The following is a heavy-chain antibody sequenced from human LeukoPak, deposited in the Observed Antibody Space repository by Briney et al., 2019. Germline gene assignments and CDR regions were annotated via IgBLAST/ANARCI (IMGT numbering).Heavy chain of an antibody. J-gene: IGHJ6*02. CDR1: GFTFSSFA. D-gene: IGHD5-12*01. CDR3: ARGGYSGYAYPDYYYGMDV. Sequence: LSGGSLRLSCAASGFTFSSFAMTWVRQAPGKGLEWVSSITGSHGPTYNTDSVKGRFTISRDNSTNTLYLQMNSLRAEDTAVYYCARGGYSGYAYPDYYYGMDVWGQGTTVTVSS. CDR2: ITGSHGPT. V-gene: IGHV3-23*01.